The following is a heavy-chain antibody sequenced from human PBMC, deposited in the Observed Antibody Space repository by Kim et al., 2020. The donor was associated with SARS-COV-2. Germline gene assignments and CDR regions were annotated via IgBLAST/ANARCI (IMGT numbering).Heavy chain of an antibody. V-gene: IGHV3-48*02. J-gene: IGHJ4*02. D-gene: IGHD1-26*01. CDR2: ISSSSSTI. Sequence: GGSLRLSCAASGFTFSSYSMNWVRQAPGKGLEWVSYISSSSSTIYYADSVKGRFTISRDNAKNSLYLQMNSLRDEDTAVYYCAREADNSGSYLGFVREPYYFDYWGQGTLVTVSS. CDR1: GFTFSSYS. CDR3: AREADNSGSYLGFVREPYYFDY.